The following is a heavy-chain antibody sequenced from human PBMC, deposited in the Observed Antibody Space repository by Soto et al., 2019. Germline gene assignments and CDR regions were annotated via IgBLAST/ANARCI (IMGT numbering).Heavy chain of an antibody. V-gene: IGHV3-23*01. CDR1: GFTFSSYA. J-gene: IGHJ4*02. Sequence: PGGSLRLSCAASGFTFSSYAMSWVRKAPGKGLEWVSLISGGGGSTYYADSVEGRFTISRDNSKNTLYLQMNSLRVEDTAVYYCAKLNRGSLYFDDYWGQGTLVTVSS. D-gene: IGHD6-13*01. CDR3: AKLNRGSLYFDDY. CDR2: ISGGGGST.